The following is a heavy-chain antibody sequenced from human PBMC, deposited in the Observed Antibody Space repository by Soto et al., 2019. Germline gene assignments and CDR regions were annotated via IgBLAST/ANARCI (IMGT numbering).Heavy chain of an antibody. CDR3: ARDRHRDSLGYHFDY. V-gene: IGHV1-2*02. CDR2: INPNSGGI. J-gene: IGHJ4*02. CDR1: GYTFTAYY. Sequence: QVQLVQSGAEVKKPGASVKVSGKTSGYTFTAYYIHWVRQAPGQGLEWMGWINPNSGGINYAQKFRGRVTMTRDTSIRTGYMELSSLRSDDTAVYYCARDRHRDSLGYHFDYWGQGTPVAVSP. D-gene: IGHD6-13*01.